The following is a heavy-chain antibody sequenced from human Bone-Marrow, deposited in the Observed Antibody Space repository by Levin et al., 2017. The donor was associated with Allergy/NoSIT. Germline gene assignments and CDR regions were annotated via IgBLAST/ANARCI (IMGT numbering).Heavy chain of an antibody. CDR1: GFTFTTYA. D-gene: IGHD3-16*01. CDR3: AKVGGGWYADFDY. CDR2: ITGSGGST. Sequence: GGSLRLSCAASGFTFTTYAMTWVRQAPGKGLEWVSLITGSGGSTYYVDSVKGRFTISRDNSKNTLYLQMNSLRAEDTAVYYCAKVGGGWYADFDYWGQGTLVTVSS. V-gene: IGHV3-23*01. J-gene: IGHJ4*02.